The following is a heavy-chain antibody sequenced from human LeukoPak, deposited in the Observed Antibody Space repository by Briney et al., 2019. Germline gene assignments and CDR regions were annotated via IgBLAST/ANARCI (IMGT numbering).Heavy chain of an antibody. CDR2: ISYDGRNK. D-gene: IGHD5-12*01. CDR1: GFTFSSYG. J-gene: IGHJ4*02. Sequence: GGSLRLSCAASGFTFSSYGIHWVRQAPGKGLEWVAAISYDGRNKEYVDSVKGRFTISRDNSKNTLYLQMNSLRAEDTAVYYCAKDRGYSHGFEYWGQGTLVTVSS. CDR3: AKDRGYSHGFEY. V-gene: IGHV3-30*18.